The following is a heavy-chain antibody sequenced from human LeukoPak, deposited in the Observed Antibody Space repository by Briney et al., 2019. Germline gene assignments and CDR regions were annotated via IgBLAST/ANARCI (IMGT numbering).Heavy chain of an antibody. CDR1: GFTFSTYN. V-gene: IGHV3-48*04. Sequence: GGSLRPSCVASGFTFSTYNMNWVRQAPGKGLEWVSHISPRGTTRYYADSVKGRFTISRDNAKNSLYLKMSSLRVEDSAVYYCASSSIRTGAYYLSVWGKGTTVAVSS. J-gene: IGHJ6*04. CDR3: ASSSIRTGAYYLSV. D-gene: IGHD1-26*01. CDR2: ISPRGTTR.